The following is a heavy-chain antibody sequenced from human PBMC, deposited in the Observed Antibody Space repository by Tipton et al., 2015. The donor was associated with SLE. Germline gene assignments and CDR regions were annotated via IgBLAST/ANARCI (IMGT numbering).Heavy chain of an antibody. CDR1: GGSISSHY. CDR2: IYYSGNT. D-gene: IGHD1-1*01. CDR3: ALTKNAFDI. Sequence: TLSLTCTVSGGSISSHYWSWIRQPPGKGLEWIGYIYYSGNTNYNPSLKSRVTISVDTSKNQFSLKLSSVTAADTAVYYCALTKNAFDIWGQGTMVTVSS. V-gene: IGHV4-59*08. J-gene: IGHJ3*02.